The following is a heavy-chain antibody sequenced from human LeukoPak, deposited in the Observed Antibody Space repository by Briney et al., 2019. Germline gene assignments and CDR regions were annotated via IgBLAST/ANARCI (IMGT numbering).Heavy chain of an antibody. J-gene: IGHJ4*02. CDR3: AREGVAAAEFDY. Sequence: SVKVSCKASGGTFSSYAFSWVRQAPGQGLEWMGGIIPIVGTTNYAQMFQGRVTITADESTSTAYMELSSLRSEDTAVYYCAREGVAAAEFDYWGQGTLVTVSS. CDR1: GGTFSSYA. D-gene: IGHD2-15*01. V-gene: IGHV1-69*13. CDR2: IIPIVGTT.